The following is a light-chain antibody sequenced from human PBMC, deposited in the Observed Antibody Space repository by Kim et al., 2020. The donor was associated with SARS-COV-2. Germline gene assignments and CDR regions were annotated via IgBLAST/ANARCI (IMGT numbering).Light chain of an antibody. CDR3: QQLNVFPLT. CDR2: GAS. CDR1: QGISNS. V-gene: IGKV1-9*01. Sequence: DIQLTQSPSFLSASVGDRVTITCRASQGISNSLAWYQQQPGRAPNLLIYGASNLQSGVPSRFSGSGSGTEFTLIISSLQPEDFATYYCQQLNVFPLTFGGGTKVDIK. J-gene: IGKJ4*01.